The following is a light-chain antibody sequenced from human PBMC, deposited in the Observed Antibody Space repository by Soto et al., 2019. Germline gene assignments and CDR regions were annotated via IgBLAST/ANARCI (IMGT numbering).Light chain of an antibody. CDR3: QQSYGTPPT. CDR1: QQFTSY. V-gene: IGKV1-39*01. CDR2: DGS. J-gene: IGKJ1*01. Sequence: DIQMTQSPPSLSASVGDRVTINCRASQQFTSYVNWYQQKDGKAPKLLISDGSTLQTGVPPRFSGTGSGTDFTLTVNGLQPDDFATCYCQQSYGTPPTFGQGTTVEVK.